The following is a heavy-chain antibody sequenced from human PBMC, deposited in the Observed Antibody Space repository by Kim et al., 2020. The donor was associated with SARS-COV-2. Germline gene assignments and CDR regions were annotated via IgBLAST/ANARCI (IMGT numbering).Heavy chain of an antibody. CDR3: ARSGYCSGASCYYAFDI. CDR1: GFTVSSNY. J-gene: IGHJ3*02. V-gene: IGHV3-53*01. CDR2: IYSGGST. Sequence: GGSLRLSCAASGFTVSSNYMSWVRQAPGKGLEWVSVIYSGGSTYYADSVKGRFTISSDNTKNTLYLQMNSLRAEDTAVYYCARSGYCSGASCYYAFDIWGQGTMVTVSS. D-gene: IGHD2-15*01.